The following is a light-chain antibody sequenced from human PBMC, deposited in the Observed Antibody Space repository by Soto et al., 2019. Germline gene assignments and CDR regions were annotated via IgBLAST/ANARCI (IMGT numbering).Light chain of an antibody. V-gene: IGLV2-8*01. CDR2: EVS. CDR1: SSDVGGYNF. Sequence: QSVLTQRPSASGSPGQSVTISCTGTSSDVGGYNFVSWYQHHPGKAPKLMIYEVSKRPSGVPDRFSGSKSGNTASLTVSGLQAEDEADYYCSTYAGSDNYVFGTGTKVTVL. J-gene: IGLJ1*01. CDR3: STYAGSDNYV.